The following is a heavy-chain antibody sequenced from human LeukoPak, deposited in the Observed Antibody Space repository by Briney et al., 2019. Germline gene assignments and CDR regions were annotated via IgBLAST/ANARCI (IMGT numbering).Heavy chain of an antibody. Sequence: SETLSLTCTVSGGSISSSSYYWSWIRQPPGKGLQWIGYIHYSGSTNYNPSLKSRLTISVDTSKNQFSLKLTSVTAADTAVYYCARTTEGGYTYDYFYYYYMDVWGKGTTVTVSS. CDR1: GGSISSSSYY. V-gene: IGHV4-61*01. J-gene: IGHJ6*03. CDR3: ARTTEGGYTYDYFYYYYMDV. CDR2: IHYSGST. D-gene: IGHD5-18*01.